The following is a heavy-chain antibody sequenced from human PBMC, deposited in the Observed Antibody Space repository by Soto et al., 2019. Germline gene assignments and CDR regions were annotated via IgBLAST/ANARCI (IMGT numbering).Heavy chain of an antibody. Sequence: EVQLVETGGGLVQPGGSLRLSCAASGFTVFNNYMSWVRQAPGEGLEWVSVIFSGCSTSYADSVKGRFTVSSDSSNNRLNLQMNSLRAEDTAVYYCATHPSSLKWGQGTLVTVSP. J-gene: IGHJ4*02. V-gene: IGHV3-53*02. CDR1: GFTVFNNY. CDR3: ATHPSSLK. CDR2: IFSGCST.